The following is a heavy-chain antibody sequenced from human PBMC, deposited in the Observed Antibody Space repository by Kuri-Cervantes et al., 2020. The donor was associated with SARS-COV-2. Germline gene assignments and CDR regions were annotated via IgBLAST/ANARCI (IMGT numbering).Heavy chain of an antibody. CDR3: ARGRDIYASSWFEY. J-gene: IGHJ5*01. V-gene: IGHV3-23*01. CDR2: SSATSGGT. Sequence: GGSLRLSCAASGFTFGSYAMTCVRQAPGKGLEWVSGSSATSGGTYYADSVKGRFTTFRDNSNNRLYIQMSSLRAEDTAVYYCARGRDIYASSWFEYWGQGVLVTVSS. D-gene: IGHD2-2*01. CDR1: GFTFGSYA.